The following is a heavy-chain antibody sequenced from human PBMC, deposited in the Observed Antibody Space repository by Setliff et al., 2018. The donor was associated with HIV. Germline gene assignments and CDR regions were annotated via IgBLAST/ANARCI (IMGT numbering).Heavy chain of an antibody. CDR3: ARSAVGAGASFP. J-gene: IGHJ5*02. Sequence: PSETLSLTCTVSGGSISSGSYYWSWIRQPAGKGLEWIGRIYTSGSTTYNPSLKSRVTISVHTSKNQFSLKLNSVTAADTAIYYCARSAVGAGASFPWGRGILVTVSS. V-gene: IGHV4-61*02. D-gene: IGHD1-26*01. CDR1: GGSISSGSYY. CDR2: IYTSGST.